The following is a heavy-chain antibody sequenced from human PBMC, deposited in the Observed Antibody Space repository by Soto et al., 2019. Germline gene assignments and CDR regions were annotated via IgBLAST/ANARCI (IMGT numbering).Heavy chain of an antibody. Sequence: QVQLVQSGAEVKKPGSSVKVSCKASGGTFGSYTISWVRQAPGQGLEWMGRIIPILGIANYAQKFQGRVTITADKSTSTAYMELSSLRSEDTAVYYCAGDRYYYGSGSYRFDYWGQGTLVTVSS. CDR1: GGTFGSYT. CDR2: IIPILGIA. V-gene: IGHV1-69*02. J-gene: IGHJ4*02. CDR3: AGDRYYYGSGSYRFDY. D-gene: IGHD3-10*01.